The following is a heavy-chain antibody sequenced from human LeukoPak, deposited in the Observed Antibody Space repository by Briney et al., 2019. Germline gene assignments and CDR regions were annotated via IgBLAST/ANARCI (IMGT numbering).Heavy chain of an antibody. Sequence: GGSLRLSCAASGFTFSSNHMSWVRQAPGKGLEWVSVINSGGSTYYADSVTGRFTISRDNSKNTLYLQMNSLRAEDTAVYYCARVRFLVVVTGFDYWGQGTLVTVSS. CDR3: ARVRFLVVVTGFDY. D-gene: IGHD2-21*02. J-gene: IGHJ4*02. CDR2: INSGGST. CDR1: GFTFSSNH. V-gene: IGHV3-66*01.